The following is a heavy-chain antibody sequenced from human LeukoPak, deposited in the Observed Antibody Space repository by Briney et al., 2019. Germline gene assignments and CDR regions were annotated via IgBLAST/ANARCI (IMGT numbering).Heavy chain of an antibody. V-gene: IGHV1-24*01. Sequence: ASVKVSCKVSGYTLTELSMHWVRQAPGKGLEWMGGFDPEDGETIYAQKFQGRVTMTEDTPTDTAYMELSSLRSEDTAVYYCARASDGYCSGGSCSSGWFDPWGQGTLVTVSS. CDR3: ARASDGYCSGGSCSSGWFDP. J-gene: IGHJ5*02. CDR1: GYTLTELS. D-gene: IGHD2-15*01. CDR2: FDPEDGET.